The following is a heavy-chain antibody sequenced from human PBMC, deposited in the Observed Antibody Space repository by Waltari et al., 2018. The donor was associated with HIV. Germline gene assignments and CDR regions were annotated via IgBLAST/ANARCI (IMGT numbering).Heavy chain of an antibody. D-gene: IGHD4-17*01. V-gene: IGHV4-39*07. Sequence: QLQLQESGPGLVKPSETLSLTCTVSGGSISSSSYHWGWIRQPPGKGLEWIGSIYYSGRTYYNPSLKSRVTISVDTSKNQFSLKLSSVTAADTAVYYCARDRAETTETWGWFDPWGQGTLVTVSS. CDR2: IYYSGRT. J-gene: IGHJ5*02. CDR1: GGSISSSSYH. CDR3: ARDRAETTETWGWFDP.